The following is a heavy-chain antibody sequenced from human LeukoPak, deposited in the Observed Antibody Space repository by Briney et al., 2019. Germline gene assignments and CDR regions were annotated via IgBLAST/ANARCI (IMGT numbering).Heavy chain of an antibody. D-gene: IGHD3-10*01. CDR3: ARGRGSLTY. V-gene: IGHV4-59*01. Sequence: SETLSLTCTVSGGSISLYYWSWIRQPPGKGLEWIGYFYDTGSPKYNPSLERRVTISVDMSRNQFTLNLTSVAAADTAVYYCARGRGSLTYWGQGTLATVSS. J-gene: IGHJ4*02. CDR1: GGSISLYY. CDR2: FYDTGSP.